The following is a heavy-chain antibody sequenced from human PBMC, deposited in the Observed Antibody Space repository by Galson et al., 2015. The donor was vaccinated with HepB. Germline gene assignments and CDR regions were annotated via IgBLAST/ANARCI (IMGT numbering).Heavy chain of an antibody. CDR2: ISSSSSYI. J-gene: IGHJ4*02. CDR3: AKSRYNNFLTYFDY. D-gene: IGHD4-11*01. Sequence: SLRLSCAASGFTFSSYSMNWVRQAPGKGLEWVSSISSSSSYIYYADSVKGRFTISRDNAKNSLYLQMNSLRAEDAAVYFCAKSRYNNFLTYFDYWGQGTLVTVSS. CDR1: GFTFSSYS. V-gene: IGHV3-21*04.